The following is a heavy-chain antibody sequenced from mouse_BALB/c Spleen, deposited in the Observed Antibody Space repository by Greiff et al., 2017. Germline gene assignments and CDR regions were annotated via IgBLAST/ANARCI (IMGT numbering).Heavy chain of an antibody. D-gene: IGHD3-3*01. J-gene: IGHJ2*01. CDR2: ISSGGSYT. V-gene: IGHV5-9-4*01. CDR3: ARAWGTWYFDC. Sequence: EVQGVESGGGLVKPGGSLKLSCAASGFTFSSYAMSWVRQSPEKRLEWVAEISSGGSYTYYPDTVTGRFTISRDNAKNTLYLEMSSLRSEDTAMYYCARAWGTWYFDCWGQGTTLTVSS. CDR1: GFTFSSYA.